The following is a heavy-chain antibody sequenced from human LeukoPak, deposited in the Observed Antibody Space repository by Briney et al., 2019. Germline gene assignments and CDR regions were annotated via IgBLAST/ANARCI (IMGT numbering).Heavy chain of an antibody. D-gene: IGHD5-18*01. V-gene: IGHV1-2*02. Sequence: ASVKVSCKASGYTFTDYYMHWVRQAHGQGLEWMGWINPNSRGTDSAQKFQGRFSMTRDTSISTAYMELSRLRSDDTAVYYCARRAREYSHDAFDIWGQGTMVTVSS. J-gene: IGHJ3*02. CDR3: ARRAREYSHDAFDI. CDR1: GYTFTDYY. CDR2: INPNSRGT.